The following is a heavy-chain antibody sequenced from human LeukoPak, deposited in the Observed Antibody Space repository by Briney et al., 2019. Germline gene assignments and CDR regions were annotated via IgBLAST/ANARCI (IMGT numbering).Heavy chain of an antibody. CDR1: GFTFSSYS. D-gene: IGHD7-27*01. CDR3: AGELTGDYYFDY. CDR2: ISSSSSYI. V-gene: IGHV3-21*01. J-gene: IGHJ4*02. Sequence: GGSLRLSCAASGFTFSSYSMNWVRQAPGKGLEWVSSISSSSSYIYYADSVKGRFTISRDNAKNSLYLQMNSLRAEDTAVYYCAGELTGDYYFDYWGQGTLVTVSS.